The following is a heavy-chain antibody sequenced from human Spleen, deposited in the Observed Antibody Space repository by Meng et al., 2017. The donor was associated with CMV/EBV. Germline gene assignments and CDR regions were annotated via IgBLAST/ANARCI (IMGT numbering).Heavy chain of an antibody. V-gene: IGHV1-2*02. Sequence: ASVKVSCKASGYTFTGYHIHWVRQAAGQGLEWLGWINPNSGATNYAQNFQGRVTMTRDTSISTAYLQWSSLRSDDTAIYYCARGRYADEWEDAFDLWGQGTMVTVSS. CDR1: GYTFTGYH. D-gene: IGHD1-26*01. J-gene: IGHJ3*01. CDR2: INPNSGAT. CDR3: ARGRYADEWEDAFDL.